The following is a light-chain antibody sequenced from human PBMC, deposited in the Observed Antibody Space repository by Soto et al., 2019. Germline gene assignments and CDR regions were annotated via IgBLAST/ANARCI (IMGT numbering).Light chain of an antibody. CDR2: EVS. CDR3: SSYTSSSTLP. CDR1: SIDVGGYNY. Sequence: ELTQPASVSGSPGQSITISCTGTSIDVGGYNYVSWYQQHPGKAPKLMIYEVSNRPSGVSNRFSGSKSGNTASLTISGLQAEDEADYYCSSYTSSSTLPFGTGTKVTVL. V-gene: IGLV2-14*01. J-gene: IGLJ1*01.